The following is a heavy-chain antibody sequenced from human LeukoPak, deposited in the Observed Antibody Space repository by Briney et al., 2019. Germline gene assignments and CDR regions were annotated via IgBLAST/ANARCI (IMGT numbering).Heavy chain of an antibody. Sequence: GGSLRLSCAASGFTFSNAWMSWVRQAPGKGLEWVGRIKSKTDGGTTDYAAPVKGRFTISRDDSKNTLYLQMNSLRAEDTAVYYCASTNYCSSASCLAWSNWGQGTPVTVSS. V-gene: IGHV3-15*01. CDR3: ASTNYCSSASCLAWSN. CDR1: GFTFSNAW. CDR2: IKSKTDGGTT. J-gene: IGHJ4*02. D-gene: IGHD2-2*01.